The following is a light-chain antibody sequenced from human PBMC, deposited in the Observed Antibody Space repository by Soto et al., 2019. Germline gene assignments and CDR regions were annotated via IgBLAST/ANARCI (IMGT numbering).Light chain of an antibody. Sequence: QTVVTQPPSASGTPGQRVTISCSGSSSNIGSNTVNWYQHLPGTAPKVLIYSNDQRPSGVPDRFSGSKSGTSASLAISGLQSEDEADYYCVAWDDSLNGVVFGGGTKVTVL. CDR2: SND. V-gene: IGLV1-44*01. CDR3: VAWDDSLNGVV. CDR1: SSNIGSNT. J-gene: IGLJ2*01.